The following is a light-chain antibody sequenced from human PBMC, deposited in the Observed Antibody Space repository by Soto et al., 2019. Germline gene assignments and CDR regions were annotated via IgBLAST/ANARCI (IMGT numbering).Light chain of an antibody. CDR1: QTISSW. J-gene: IGKJ1*01. V-gene: IGKV1-5*03. Sequence: EIQMTQSPATLSGSVGDRVTITCRASQTISSWLAWYQQKPGKAPKLLIYKASTLKSGVPSRFSGSGSGTEFTLTISSLQPDDFATYYCQEYNSYSGTFGQGTKVDI. CDR2: KAS. CDR3: QEYNSYSGT.